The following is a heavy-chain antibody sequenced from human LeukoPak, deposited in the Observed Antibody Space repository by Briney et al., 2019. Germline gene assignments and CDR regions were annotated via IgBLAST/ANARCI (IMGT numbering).Heavy chain of an antibody. V-gene: IGHV1-69*13. Sequence: SVKVSCKASGGTFSSYAISWVRQAPGQGLEWMGGIIPIFGTANYARKFQGRVTITADESTSTAYMELRSLRSDDTAVYYCAREKVAVAASEVDYWGQGTLVTVSS. CDR2: IIPIFGTA. D-gene: IGHD6-19*01. J-gene: IGHJ4*02. CDR3: AREKVAVAASEVDY. CDR1: GGTFSSYA.